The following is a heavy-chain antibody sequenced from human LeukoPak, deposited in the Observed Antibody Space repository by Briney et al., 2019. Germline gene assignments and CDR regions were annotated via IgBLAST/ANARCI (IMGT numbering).Heavy chain of an antibody. CDR1: GFTFSDYY. Sequence: GSLRLSCAASGFTFSDYYMSWIRQAPGKGLEWVSYISSSGSTIYYADSVKGRFTISRDNAKNSLYLQMNSLRAEDTAVYYCARDIRYCSSTSCYTGYFDYWGQGTLVTVSS. CDR2: ISSSGSTI. V-gene: IGHV3-11*01. J-gene: IGHJ4*02. CDR3: ARDIRYCSSTSCYTGYFDY. D-gene: IGHD2-2*02.